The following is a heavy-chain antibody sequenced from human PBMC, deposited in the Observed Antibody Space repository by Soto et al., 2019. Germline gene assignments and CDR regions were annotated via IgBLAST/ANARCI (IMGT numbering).Heavy chain of an antibody. Sequence: QVQLQESGPGLVKPSETLSLTCTVSGGSVSSGNHYWSWIRQPPGKELEFIAYVYYSGSDNYNPSLKSRXTTVIXXSKSQFSLNLRSVTAADTAVYYCARGRGYGYGIDYWGQGTLVTVSS. CDR3: ARGRGYGYGIDY. CDR1: GGSVSSGNHY. J-gene: IGHJ4*02. D-gene: IGHD5-18*01. CDR2: VYYSGSD. V-gene: IGHV4-61*01.